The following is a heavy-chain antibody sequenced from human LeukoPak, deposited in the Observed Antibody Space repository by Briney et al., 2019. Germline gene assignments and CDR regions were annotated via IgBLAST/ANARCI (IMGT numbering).Heavy chain of an antibody. J-gene: IGHJ5*02. Sequence: GGSLRPSCAASGFTFSSYAMSWVRQAPGEGLECVSAISGSGGSTYYADSVKGRFTISRDNSKNTLYLQMNSLRAEDTAVYYCAKDESVGATAWGQGTLVTVSS. CDR3: AKDESVGATA. CDR1: GFTFSSYA. CDR2: ISGSGGST. V-gene: IGHV3-23*01. D-gene: IGHD1-26*01.